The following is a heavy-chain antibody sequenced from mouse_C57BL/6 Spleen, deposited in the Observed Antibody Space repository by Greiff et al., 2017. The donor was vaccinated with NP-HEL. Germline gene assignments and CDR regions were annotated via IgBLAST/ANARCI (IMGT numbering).Heavy chain of an antibody. CDR1: GYTFTDYY. V-gene: IGHV1-76*01. Sequence: VQLQQSGAELVRPGASVKLSCKASGYTFTDYYINWVKQRPGQGLEWIARIYPGSGNTYYNEKFKGKATLTAEKSSSTAYMQLSSLTSEDSAVYFCAREKANYYGSSYGYWGQGTTLTVSS. CDR3: AREKANYYGSSYGY. CDR2: IYPGSGNT. J-gene: IGHJ2*01. D-gene: IGHD1-1*01.